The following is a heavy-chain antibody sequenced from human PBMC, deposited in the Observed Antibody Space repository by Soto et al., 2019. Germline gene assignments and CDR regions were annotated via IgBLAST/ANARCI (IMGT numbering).Heavy chain of an antibody. CDR3: ATTRGDSSGYPPIYY. CDR2: IIPIFGTA. CDR1: GGTFSSYA. D-gene: IGHD3-22*01. J-gene: IGHJ4*02. V-gene: IGHV1-69*13. Sequence: SVKVSCKASGGTFSSYAISWVRQAPGQGLESMGGIIPIFGTANYAQKFQGRVTITADESTSTAYMELSSLRSEDTAVYYCATTRGDSSGYPPIYYWGQGTLVTVSS.